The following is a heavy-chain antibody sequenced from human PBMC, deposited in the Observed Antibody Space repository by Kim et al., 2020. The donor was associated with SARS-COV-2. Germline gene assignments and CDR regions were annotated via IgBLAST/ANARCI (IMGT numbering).Heavy chain of an antibody. Sequence: GGSLRLSCAASGFTFSSYSMNWVRQAPGKGLEWVSSISSSSSYIYYADSVKGRFTISRDNAKNSLYLQMNSLRAEDTAVYYCATNNIAVAAPYYYYGMDVWGQGTTVTVSS. CDR1: GFTFSSYS. CDR2: ISSSSSYI. J-gene: IGHJ6*02. D-gene: IGHD6-19*01. CDR3: ATNNIAVAAPYYYYGMDV. V-gene: IGHV3-21*01.